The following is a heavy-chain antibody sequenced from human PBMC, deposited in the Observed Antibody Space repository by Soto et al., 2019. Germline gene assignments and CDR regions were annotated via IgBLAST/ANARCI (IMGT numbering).Heavy chain of an antibody. D-gene: IGHD5-12*01. V-gene: IGHV1-69*02. Sequence: QVQLVQSGAEVKKSGSSVKVSCKDSGGTFSSYTINWVRQAPGQGLEWMGRIIPSLGRPNSAQKFQGRVTVTADKSTSTAYMELSSLRSEDTAVFYCVRLGVNSAYDLWGQGTLVTVSS. CDR1: GGTFSSYT. CDR2: IIPSLGRP. CDR3: VRLGVNSAYDL. J-gene: IGHJ5*02.